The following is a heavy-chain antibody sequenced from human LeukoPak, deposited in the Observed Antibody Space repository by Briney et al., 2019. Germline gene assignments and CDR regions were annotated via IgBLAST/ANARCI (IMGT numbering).Heavy chain of an antibody. CDR2: IYYSGST. Sequence: SETLSLTCTVSGGSISSYYWSWIRQPPGEGLEWIGYIYYSGSTNYNPSLKSRVTISVDTSKDQFSLKLSSVTAADTAVYYCARGNGQFDYWGQGTLVTVSS. CDR3: ARGNGQFDY. J-gene: IGHJ4*02. D-gene: IGHD4-17*01. CDR1: GGSISSYY. V-gene: IGHV4-59*08.